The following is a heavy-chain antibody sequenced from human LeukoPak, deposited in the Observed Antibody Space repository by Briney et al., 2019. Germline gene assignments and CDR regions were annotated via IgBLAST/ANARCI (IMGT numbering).Heavy chain of an antibody. CDR3: ARGGSSSWYAPGDFQH. J-gene: IGHJ1*01. CDR1: GGSISSSSYY. V-gene: IGHV4-39*07. D-gene: IGHD6-13*01. CDR2: IYYSGST. Sequence: PSETLSLTCTVSGGSISSSSYYWGWIRQPPGKGLEWIGSIYYSGSTYYNPSLKSRVTISVDTSKNQFSLKLSSVTAADTAVYYCARGGSSSWYAPGDFQHWGQGTLVTVSS.